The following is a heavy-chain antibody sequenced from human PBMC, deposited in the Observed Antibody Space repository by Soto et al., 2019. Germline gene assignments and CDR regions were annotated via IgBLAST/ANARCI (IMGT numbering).Heavy chain of an antibody. J-gene: IGHJ4*02. CDR1: GGSFSGYY. D-gene: IGHD6-13*01. Sequence: SETLSLTCAVYGGSFSGYYWIRIRQPPGKGLEWIGEINHSGSTNYNPSLKSRVTISVDTSKNQFSLKLSSVTAADTAVYYCARGVAAAGYYFDYWGQGTLVTVSS. V-gene: IGHV4-34*01. CDR2: INHSGST. CDR3: ARGVAAAGYYFDY.